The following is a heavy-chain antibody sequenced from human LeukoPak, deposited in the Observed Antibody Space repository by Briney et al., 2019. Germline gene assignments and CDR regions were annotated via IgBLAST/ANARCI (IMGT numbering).Heavy chain of an antibody. CDR2: ISGSGGST. J-gene: IGHJ5*02. CDR3: ARDGAYYDFWSGYSNWFDP. V-gene: IGHV3-23*01. Sequence: GGSLRLSCAASGFTFSSYAMSWVRQAPGKGLEWVSAISGSGGSTYYADSVKGRFTISRDNSKNTLYLQMNSLRAEDTAVYYCARDGAYYDFWSGYSNWFDPWGQGTLVTVSS. D-gene: IGHD3-3*01. CDR1: GFTFSSYA.